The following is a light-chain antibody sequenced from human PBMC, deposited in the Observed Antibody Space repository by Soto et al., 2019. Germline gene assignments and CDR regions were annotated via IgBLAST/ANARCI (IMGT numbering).Light chain of an antibody. CDR3: QQRNDWRRGT. CDR2: DAS. J-gene: IGKJ5*01. V-gene: IGKV3-11*01. CDR1: QSVSRY. Sequence: EIVLTQSPATLSLSPWERATLSCRASQSVSRYLAWYQQKPGQAPRLLIYDASNRATGVPVRFSGSGSGTDFTLTISSLEPEDFAVYYCQQRNDWRRGTFGQGTRLEIK.